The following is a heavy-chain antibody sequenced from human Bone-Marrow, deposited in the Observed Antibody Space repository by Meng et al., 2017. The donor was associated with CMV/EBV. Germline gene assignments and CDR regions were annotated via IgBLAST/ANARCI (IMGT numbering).Heavy chain of an antibody. J-gene: IGHJ4*02. CDR2: INHSGST. Sequence: SETLSLTCAVYGGSFSGYYWSWIRQPPGKGLEWIGEINHSGSTNYNPSLKSRVTISVDTSKNQFSLKLSSVTAADTAVYYCARDLIPAKLMATPIFWGRGTLVTVSS. D-gene: IGHD5-24*01. V-gene: IGHV4-34*01. CDR1: GGSFSGYY. CDR3: ARDLIPAKLMATPIF.